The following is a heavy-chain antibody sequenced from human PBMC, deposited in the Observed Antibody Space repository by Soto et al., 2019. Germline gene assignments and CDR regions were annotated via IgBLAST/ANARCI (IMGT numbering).Heavy chain of an antibody. CDR3: ARFISNGHYDYGMDV. J-gene: IGHJ6*02. V-gene: IGHV1-69*02. D-gene: IGHD2-8*01. CDR1: GGTFISYT. Sequence: QVQLVQSGAEVKKPGSSVKVSCKAPGGTFISYTIDWVRQAPGQGLEWMGRIIPSVGVANYAQKFHGRVTITADKSTSTAHLELTSLRSEDTAMFYCARFISNGHYDYGMDVWGQGTTVTVSS. CDR2: IIPSVGVA.